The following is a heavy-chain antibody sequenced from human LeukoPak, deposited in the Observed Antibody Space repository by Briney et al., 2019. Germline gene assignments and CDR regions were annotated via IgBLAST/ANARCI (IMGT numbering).Heavy chain of an antibody. J-gene: IGHJ4*02. CDR2: ISSSSSYI. CDR1: GFTFTSYS. V-gene: IGHV3-21*01. CDR3: ARADIVVVISNFDY. D-gene: IGHD2-21*01. Sequence: PGGSLRLSCAASGFTFTSYSMNWVRQAPGKGLEWVSSISSSSSYIYYADSVKGRFTISRDNAKNSLYLQMNSLRAEDTAVYYCARADIVVVISNFDYWRQGTLVTVSS.